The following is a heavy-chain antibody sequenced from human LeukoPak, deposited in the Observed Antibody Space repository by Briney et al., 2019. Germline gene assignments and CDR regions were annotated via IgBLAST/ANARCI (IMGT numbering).Heavy chain of an antibody. V-gene: IGHV4-34*01. CDR2: IIHSGST. Sequence: SETLSLTCAVYGGSFSGYYWSWIRQPPGKGLEWIGEIIHSGSTNYSPSLKSRFTISVDTSKNQCSLKLSSVTAADTAVYYCARGLEYANLNWGQGTLVTVSS. D-gene: IGHD3-3*01. CDR3: ARGLEYANLN. CDR1: GGSFSGYY. J-gene: IGHJ4*02.